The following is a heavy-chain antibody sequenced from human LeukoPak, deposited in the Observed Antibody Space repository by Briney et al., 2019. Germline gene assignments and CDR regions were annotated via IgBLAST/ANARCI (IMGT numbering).Heavy chain of an antibody. Sequence: GGSLRLSCAASGFTFSSYAMSWVRQAPGKGLEWVSVIYSGGSTYYADSVKGRFTISRDISKNTLYLQMSSLRAEDTAVYYCARGNWNYPFDYWGQGTLVTVSS. CDR1: GFTFSSYA. CDR3: ARGNWNYPFDY. J-gene: IGHJ4*02. CDR2: IYSGGST. D-gene: IGHD1-7*01. V-gene: IGHV3-53*01.